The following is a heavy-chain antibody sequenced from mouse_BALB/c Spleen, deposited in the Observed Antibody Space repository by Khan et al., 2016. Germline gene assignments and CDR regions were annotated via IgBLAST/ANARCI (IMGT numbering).Heavy chain of an antibody. J-gene: IGHJ4*01. V-gene: IGHV1S81*02. Sequence: QVQLQQSGAELVKPGASVKLSCKVSGYTFTSYYMYWVKQRPGQGLEWIGEINPSNGGTNFNEKFKSNATLTVAKSSSTAYMQLSSLTSEDSAVYYCTRTVDDYDYYAIDYGGQGTSVTVSS. D-gene: IGHD2-4*01. CDR2: INPSNGGT. CDR1: GYTFTSYY. CDR3: TRTVDDYDYYAIDY.